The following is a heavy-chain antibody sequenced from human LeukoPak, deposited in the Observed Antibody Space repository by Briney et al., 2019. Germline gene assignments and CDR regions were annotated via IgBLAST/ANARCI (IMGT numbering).Heavy chain of an antibody. J-gene: IGHJ6*03. D-gene: IGHD3-16*01. CDR3: ARETSQKGAHYMDV. V-gene: IGHV4-38-2*02. Sequence: SETLSLTCIVSGYSISSGYYWGWIRQPPGKGLEWIGSIYHGGSTYYSPSLKSRVTISVDTSKNQFSLKLSSVTAADTAVYFCARETSQKGAHYMDVWGKGTTVTISS. CDR2: IYHGGST. CDR1: GYSISSGYY.